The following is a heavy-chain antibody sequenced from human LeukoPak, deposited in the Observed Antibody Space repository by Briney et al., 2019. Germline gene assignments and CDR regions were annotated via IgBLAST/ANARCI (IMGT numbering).Heavy chain of an antibody. V-gene: IGHV3-23*01. J-gene: IGHJ4*02. CDR1: GFTFSNYG. CDR2: ISGSGGST. D-gene: IGHD6-19*01. Sequence: GGSLRLSCAASGFTFSNYGMSWLRQAPGKGLEWVSAISGSGGSTYYADSVKGRFTISRDNAKNTLYLQMNSLRAEDTAIYYCARDNSGWSRDYWGQGTLVTVSS. CDR3: ARDNSGWSRDY.